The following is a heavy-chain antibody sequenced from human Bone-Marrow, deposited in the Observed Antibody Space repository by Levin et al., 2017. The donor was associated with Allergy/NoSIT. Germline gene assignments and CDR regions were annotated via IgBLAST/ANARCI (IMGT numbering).Heavy chain of an antibody. CDR2: VYPDESDT. CDR1: ANTFTSYW. J-gene: IGHJ3*01. Sequence: GGSLRLSCKGSANTFTSYWIGWVRQLPGKGLEWMGVVYPDESDTIYSPSFQGQVTISADPSISTAYLRWGSLKASDTATYYCARHVTYGAGSYDAFDLWGQGTMVTVSS. V-gene: IGHV5-51*01. CDR3: ARHVTYGAGSYDAFDL. D-gene: IGHD3-10*01.